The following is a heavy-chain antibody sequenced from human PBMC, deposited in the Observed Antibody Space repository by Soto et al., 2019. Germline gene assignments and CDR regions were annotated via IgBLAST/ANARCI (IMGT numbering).Heavy chain of an antibody. J-gene: IGHJ4*02. D-gene: IGHD6-19*01. Sequence: ASVKVSCKASGYTFTSYGISWVRQAPGQGLEWMGWISAYNGNTNYAQKLQGRVTMTTDTSTSTAYMELRSLRSDDTAVYYCASEQWLATFDYWAQRTLVTVSS. V-gene: IGHV1-18*01. CDR1: GYTFTSYG. CDR2: ISAYNGNT. CDR3: ASEQWLATFDY.